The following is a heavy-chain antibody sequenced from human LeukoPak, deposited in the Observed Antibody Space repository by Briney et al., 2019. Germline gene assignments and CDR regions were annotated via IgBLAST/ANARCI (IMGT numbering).Heavy chain of an antibody. V-gene: IGHV3-53*01. CDR2: IYSDNT. CDR3: AKGSKAVLFTRDHYMDV. J-gene: IGHJ6*03. Sequence: GGSLRLSCTVSGFTVSSNSMSWVRQAPGKGLEWVSFIYSDNTHYSDSVKGRFTISRDNSKNTLYLQMNSLRAEDTAVYFCAKGSKAVLFTRDHYMDVWGKGTTVTISS. D-gene: IGHD6-19*01. CDR1: GFTVSSNS.